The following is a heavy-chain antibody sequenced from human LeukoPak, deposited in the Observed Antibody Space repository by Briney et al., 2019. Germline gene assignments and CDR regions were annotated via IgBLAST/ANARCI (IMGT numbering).Heavy chain of an antibody. V-gene: IGHV5-51*01. J-gene: IGHJ2*01. CDR3: ARRVDWYFAL. Sequence: GESLKISCAASGYTFINYWIGWVRQMPGKGLEWMGNIFPDDSDATYSPSFQGQVTLSADKSISTAYLHWSSLKASDTAIYYCARRVDWYFALWGRGTLVTVSS. CDR1: GYTFINYW. CDR2: IFPDDSDA.